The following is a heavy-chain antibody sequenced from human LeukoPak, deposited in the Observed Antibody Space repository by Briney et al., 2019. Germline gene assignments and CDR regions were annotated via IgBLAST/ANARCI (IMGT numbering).Heavy chain of an antibody. CDR2: IYYSGST. Sequence: SETLSLTCAAYGGSFSGYYWSWIRQPPGKGLEWIGSIYYSGSTYYNPSLKSRVTISVDTSKNQFSLKLSSVTAADTAVYYCARRLSYSCFDYWGQGTLVTVSS. CDR3: ARRLSYSCFDY. D-gene: IGHD2-21*01. CDR1: GGSFSGYY. V-gene: IGHV4-34*01. J-gene: IGHJ4*02.